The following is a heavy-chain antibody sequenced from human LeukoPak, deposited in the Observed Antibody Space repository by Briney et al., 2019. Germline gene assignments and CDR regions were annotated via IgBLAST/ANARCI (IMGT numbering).Heavy chain of an antibody. CDR2: SSAYNGNT. Sequence: ASVKVSCKASGYTFTSYGISWVRQAPGQGLEWMGWSSAYNGNTNYAQKLQGRVTMTTDTSTSTAYMELRSLRSDDTAVYYCARGRHIVVVVAVTPEVRKDRWFDPWGQGTLVTVSS. CDR3: ARGRHIVVVVAVTPEVRKDRWFDP. V-gene: IGHV1-18*01. D-gene: IGHD2-15*01. J-gene: IGHJ5*02. CDR1: GYTFTSYG.